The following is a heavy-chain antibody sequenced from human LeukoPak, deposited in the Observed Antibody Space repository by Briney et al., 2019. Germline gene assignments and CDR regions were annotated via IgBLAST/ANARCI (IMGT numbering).Heavy chain of an antibody. J-gene: IGHJ6*02. CDR2: FYTSGST. CDR3: ARDRTVVGTYYYYGMDV. CDR1: GVSISSYY. Sequence: KPSGTLSLTCTVSGVSISSYYWSWIRQPAGKGLEWIGRFYTSGSTNYNPSLKSRVTMSVDTSKNQFSLKLKSVTAADTAVYYCARDRTVVGTYYYYGMDVWGQGTTVTVSS. D-gene: IGHD4-23*01. V-gene: IGHV4-4*07.